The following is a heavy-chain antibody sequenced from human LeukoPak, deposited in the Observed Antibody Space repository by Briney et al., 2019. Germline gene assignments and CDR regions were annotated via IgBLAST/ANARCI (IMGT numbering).Heavy chain of an antibody. CDR2: ISYDGSNK. Sequence: PGRSLRLSCAASGFTFSSYGMHWVRQAPGKGLEWVAVISYDGSNKYYADSVKGRFTISRDNSENTLYLQMNSLRAEDTAVYYCAKNGWFGELSQRLDYWGQGTLVTVSS. CDR1: GFTFSSYG. D-gene: IGHD3-10*01. J-gene: IGHJ4*02. V-gene: IGHV3-30*18. CDR3: AKNGWFGELSQRLDY.